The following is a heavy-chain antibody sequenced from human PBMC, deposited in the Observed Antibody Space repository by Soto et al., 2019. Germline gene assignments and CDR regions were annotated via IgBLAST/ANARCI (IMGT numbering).Heavy chain of an antibody. J-gene: IGHJ4*02. Sequence: ATVTGSDRASIYTFSIYVKKRVRQAPGQRLEWMGWINAGNGNTKYSQKFQGRVTITRDTSASTAYMELSSLRSEDTAVYYCARGGPPIDYWGQGTLVTVSS. V-gene: IGHV1-3*01. CDR2: INAGNGNT. CDR3: ARGGPPIDY. D-gene: IGHD3-10*01. CDR1: IYTFSIYV.